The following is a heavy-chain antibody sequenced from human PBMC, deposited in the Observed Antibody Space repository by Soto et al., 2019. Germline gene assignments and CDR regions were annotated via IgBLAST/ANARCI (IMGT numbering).Heavy chain of an antibody. Sequence: QLQQWGAGLLKPSETLSLTCVVSGGSFSTYYYNWIRQSPGKGLARIGEINHSGSNNYSPSLKSRVTMSLDTSKNQFSLKLTSVTAADTAVYYCARGGSNDWQVAFDIWGQGTMVTVSS. CDR3: ARGGSNDWQVAFDI. CDR1: GGSFSTYY. D-gene: IGHD3-9*01. J-gene: IGHJ3*02. V-gene: IGHV4-34*01. CDR2: INHSGSN.